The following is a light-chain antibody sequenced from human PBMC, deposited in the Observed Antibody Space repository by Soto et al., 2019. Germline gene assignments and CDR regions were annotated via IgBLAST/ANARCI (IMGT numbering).Light chain of an antibody. Sequence: EIVMTHSPATLSVSPGERATLSSRASQSVSSNLAWYQQKPGQAPRLLIYGASTRATGIPARFSGSGSGTEFTLTISSLLSEDFAVYYCQQYNNWPPVTFGGGTKVEIK. CDR1: QSVSSN. V-gene: IGKV3-15*01. J-gene: IGKJ4*02. CDR3: QQYNNWPPVT. CDR2: GAS.